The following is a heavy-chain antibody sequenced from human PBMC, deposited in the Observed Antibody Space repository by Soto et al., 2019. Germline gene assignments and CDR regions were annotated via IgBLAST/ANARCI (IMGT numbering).Heavy chain of an antibody. J-gene: IGHJ4*02. CDR3: ARDYGYCSSTTCYINYFDY. CDR2: INAGNGNT. Sequence: ASVKVSCKASGYTFTSFAINWVRQAPGQRLEWMGWINAGNGNTKYSQNFQGRVTITRDTSASTAYMELSSLRSEDTAVYYCARDYGYCSSTTCYINYFDYWGQGILVTVSS. V-gene: IGHV1-3*01. CDR1: GYTFTSFA. D-gene: IGHD2-2*02.